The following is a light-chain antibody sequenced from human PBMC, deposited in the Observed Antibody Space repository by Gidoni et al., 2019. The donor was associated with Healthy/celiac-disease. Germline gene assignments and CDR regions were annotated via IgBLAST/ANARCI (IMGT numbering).Light chain of an antibody. CDR1: QSVSSY. V-gene: IGKV3-11*01. J-gene: IGKJ2*01. CDR3: QQRSNWPLA. CDR2: DAS. Sequence: EIVLTHSPATLSSSPGERATLSCRASQSVSSYLAWYQQKPGQAPRLLIYDASNRATGIPARFSGSGSGTDFTLTISSLEPEDFAVYYCQQRSNWPLAFGQGTKLEIK.